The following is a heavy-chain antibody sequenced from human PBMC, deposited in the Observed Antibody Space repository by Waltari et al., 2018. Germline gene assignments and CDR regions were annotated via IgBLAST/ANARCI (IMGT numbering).Heavy chain of an antibody. CDR3: AKDSRIGGRDC. CDR2: INQYGSAK. V-gene: IGHV3-7*01. CDR1: GFTFSKYW. D-gene: IGHD3-3*01. Sequence: EEQVMESGGGLVQPGGSLRLSCAVSGFTFSKYWMSWVRQAPGKGLQWVANINQYGSAKHYVDSVKGPFTTSRDNAKNSVFLQMNSLRAEDTAVYYCAKDSRIGGRDCWGQGTLVTVSS. J-gene: IGHJ4*02.